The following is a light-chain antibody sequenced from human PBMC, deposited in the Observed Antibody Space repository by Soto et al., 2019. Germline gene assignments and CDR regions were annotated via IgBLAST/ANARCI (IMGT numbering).Light chain of an antibody. V-gene: IGLV2-8*01. CDR1: SSDVGGYNS. J-gene: IGLJ2*01. Sequence: QSALTQPPSASGSPGQSVTISCTGTSSDVGGYNSVSWYQQHPGRAPKLMIYEVSKRPSGVPDRFSGSKSGNTASLTVSGLQAEDEADYYCSSYAGNNNLVFGGGTQLTVL. CDR2: EVS. CDR3: SSYAGNNNLV.